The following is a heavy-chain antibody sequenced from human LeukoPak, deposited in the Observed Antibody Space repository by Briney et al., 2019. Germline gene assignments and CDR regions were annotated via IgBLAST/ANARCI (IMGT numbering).Heavy chain of an antibody. Sequence: PGGSLRLSCAASGFNSGNYWMSWVRQAPGQRLEWLANIKQDGIETYYLDSVKGRFTISRDSARNSVYLQMNSLRADETAVYFCASFKASPGPDSFDIWGQGTLVPASS. CDR2: IKQDGIET. J-gene: IGHJ3*02. V-gene: IGHV3-7*01. D-gene: IGHD6-13*01. CDR1: GFNSGNYW. CDR3: ASFKASPGPDSFDI.